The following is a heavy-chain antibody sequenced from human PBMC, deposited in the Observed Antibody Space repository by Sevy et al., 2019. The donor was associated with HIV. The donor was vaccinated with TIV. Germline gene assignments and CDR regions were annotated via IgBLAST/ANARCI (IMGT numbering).Heavy chain of an antibody. CDR3: IRGTSGTFGY. CDR2: INSDVIGT. Sequence: GGSLRLSCVVSGFTFSSDWMHWVRQAPGKGLVWVSRINSDVIGTNYADSVKGRFTISRDSAKNTLLLQMNSLRAEDTAVYYCIRGTSGTFGYWGQGTLVTVSS. D-gene: IGHD1-26*01. V-gene: IGHV3-74*01. CDR1: GFTFSSDW. J-gene: IGHJ4*02.